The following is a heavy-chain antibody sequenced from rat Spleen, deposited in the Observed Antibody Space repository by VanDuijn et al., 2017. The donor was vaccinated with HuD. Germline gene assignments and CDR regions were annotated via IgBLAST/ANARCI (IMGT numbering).Heavy chain of an antibody. CDR1: GFTFTNYD. V-gene: IGHV5-29*01. CDR3: ARHLGGSDY. CDR2: ISYDGSST. J-gene: IGHJ2*01. Sequence: EVQLVESGGGLVQPGRSLKLSCAASGFTFTNYDMAWVRQAPAKGLEWVATISYDGSSTYYRDSVKGRFTISRDNAKSTLYLQMDSLRSEDTATYYCARHLGGSDYWGQGVMVTVSS. D-gene: IGHD1-11*01.